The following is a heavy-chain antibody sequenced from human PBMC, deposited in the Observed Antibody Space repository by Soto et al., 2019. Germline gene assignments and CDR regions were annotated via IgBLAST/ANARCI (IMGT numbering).Heavy chain of an antibody. V-gene: IGHV4-31*03. Sequence: PSETLSLTCTVSGGSISSGGYYWSWIRQHPGKGLEWIGYIYYSGSTYYNPSLKSRVTISVDTSKNQFSLKLSSVTAADTAVYYCARDWSPYDILIGYSGPDAFDIWGQGTMVTVSS. CDR1: GGSISSGGYY. J-gene: IGHJ3*02. CDR2: IYYSGST. D-gene: IGHD3-9*01. CDR3: ARDWSPYDILIGYSGPDAFDI.